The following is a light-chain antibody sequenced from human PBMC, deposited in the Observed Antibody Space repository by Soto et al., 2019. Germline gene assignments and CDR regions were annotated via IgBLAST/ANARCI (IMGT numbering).Light chain of an antibody. CDR3: CSYAGSYTLWV. Sequence: QSALTQPRSVSGSPGQSVTISCIGTSSDVGGYNFVSWYQQYPGKAPKLIIYDVNKRPSGVPDRFSGSKSGNTASLTISGLQAEDEADYYCCSYAGSYTLWVFGGGTKLTVL. CDR2: DVN. J-gene: IGLJ3*02. CDR1: SSDVGGYNF. V-gene: IGLV2-11*01.